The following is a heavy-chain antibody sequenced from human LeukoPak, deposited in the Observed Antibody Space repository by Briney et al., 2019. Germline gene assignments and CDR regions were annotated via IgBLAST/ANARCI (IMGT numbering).Heavy chain of an antibody. CDR2: INPTGGIT. Sequence: ASVKVSCKASGYTFTTYYMHWVRQAPGQGLEWMGIINPTGGITSYAQKFQGRVTMTSDTSTSTVYMDLSSLRSEDTAVYYCARGLSMAPSSTDPNPKPYYFDYWGQGTLVTVSS. CDR3: ARGLSMAPSSTDPNPKPYYFDY. J-gene: IGHJ4*02. V-gene: IGHV1-46*01. CDR1: GYTFTTYY. D-gene: IGHD5/OR15-5a*01.